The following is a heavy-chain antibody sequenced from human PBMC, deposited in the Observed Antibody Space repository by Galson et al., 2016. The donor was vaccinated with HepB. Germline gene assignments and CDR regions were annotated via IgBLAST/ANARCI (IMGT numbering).Heavy chain of an antibody. CDR1: GLIVRSNI. CDR2: IYNDGDT. CDR3: ARDGSEHGRSSGVGMDV. J-gene: IGHJ6*02. V-gene: IGHV3-53*01. D-gene: IGHD6-6*01. Sequence: SLRLSCAASGLIVRSNIMTWVRQGPGKGLEWVATIYNDGDTFYADSVKGRFSISRHNSNNILYLQMSNVTPDDTAVYYCARDGSEHGRSSGVGMDVWGQGTTVTVSS.